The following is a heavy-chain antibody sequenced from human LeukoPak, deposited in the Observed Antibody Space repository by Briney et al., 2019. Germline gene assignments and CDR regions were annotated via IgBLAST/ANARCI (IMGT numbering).Heavy chain of an antibody. CDR2: THHSGST. J-gene: IGHJ4*02. D-gene: IGHD6-19*01. CDR1: GDSISSYY. V-gene: IGHV4-34*01. Sequence: SETLSLTCTVSGDSISSYYWSWIRQPPGKGLEWIGETHHSGSTHYNPSLKSGVTISVDKSKNQFSLKLNSVTAADTAVYYCARRGSGWYFDYWGQGTLVTVSS. CDR3: ARRGSGWYFDY.